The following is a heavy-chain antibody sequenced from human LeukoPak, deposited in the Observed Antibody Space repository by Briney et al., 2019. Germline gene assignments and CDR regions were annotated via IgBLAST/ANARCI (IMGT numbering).Heavy chain of an antibody. J-gene: IGHJ5*02. CDR3: ARDRSLSWLDP. Sequence: PGGSLRLSCAASGLTFNNHGFHWVRQAPGKGLEWVAIIWYDGSNQYYGDSVKGRFTISRDNSKNTVSLQMNSLRAEDTAVYYCARDRSLSWLDPLGQGTVVTVSS. V-gene: IGHV3-33*01. CDR2: IWYDGSNQ. CDR1: GLTFNNHG. D-gene: IGHD1-26*01.